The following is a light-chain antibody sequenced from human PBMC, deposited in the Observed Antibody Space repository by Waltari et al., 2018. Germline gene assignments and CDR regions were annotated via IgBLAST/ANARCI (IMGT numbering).Light chain of an antibody. CDR3: VLYMGSGIWV. CDR2: STN. J-gene: IGLJ2*01. CDR1: SGSLSTNYH. Sequence: QTVVTQEPSFSVSPGGTVPFTYGLSSGSLSTNYHPSWYQQTPGQPPRTLIYSTNLRSSGVPDRFSGSILGNKAALTITGAQADDESDYYYVLYMGSGIWVFGGGTKLTVL. V-gene: IGLV8-61*01.